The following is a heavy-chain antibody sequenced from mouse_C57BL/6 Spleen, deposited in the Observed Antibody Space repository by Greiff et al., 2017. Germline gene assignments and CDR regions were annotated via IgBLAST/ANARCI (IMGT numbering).Heavy chain of an antibody. CDR2: IYPRSGNT. J-gene: IGHJ4*01. V-gene: IGHV1-81*01. CDR3: ARYYYGSSYDYAMDD. CDR1: GYTFTSYG. Sequence: QVQLQQSGAELARPGASVKLSCKASGYTFTSYGISWVKQRTGQGLEWIGEIYPRSGNTYYNEKFKGKATLTADKSSSTAYMELRSLTSEDSAVYFCARYYYGSSYDYAMDDWGQGTSVTVSS. D-gene: IGHD1-1*01.